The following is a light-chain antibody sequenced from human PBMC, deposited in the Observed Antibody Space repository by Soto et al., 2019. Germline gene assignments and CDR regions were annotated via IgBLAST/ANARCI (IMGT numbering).Light chain of an antibody. V-gene: IGLV2-14*01. CDR3: GSYRRSNTLV. CDR2: EVT. Sequence: QSALTQPASVSGSPGQSVTISCTGSTSDVGTYHYVSWYQHHPGKAPKLIIYEVTNRPSGVSTRFSGSKSGDTASLTISNLHAEDEADYYCGSYRRSNTLVFGSGTKLTVL. J-gene: IGLJ1*01. CDR1: TSDVGTYHY.